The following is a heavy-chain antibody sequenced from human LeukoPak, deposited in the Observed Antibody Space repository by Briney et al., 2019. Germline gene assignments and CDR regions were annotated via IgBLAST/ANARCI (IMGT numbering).Heavy chain of an antibody. V-gene: IGHV5-51*01. CDR3: ARQAGSYYDILTGQYYYYYYMDV. D-gene: IGHD3-9*01. CDR2: IYPGDSDT. Sequence: GESLKISCKGSGYSFTSYWIGWVRQMPGKGLEWMGIIYPGDSDTRYSPSFRGQVTISADKSISTAYLQWSSLKASDTAMYYCARQAGSYYDILTGQYYYYYYMDVWGKGTTVTVSS. CDR1: GYSFTSYW. J-gene: IGHJ6*03.